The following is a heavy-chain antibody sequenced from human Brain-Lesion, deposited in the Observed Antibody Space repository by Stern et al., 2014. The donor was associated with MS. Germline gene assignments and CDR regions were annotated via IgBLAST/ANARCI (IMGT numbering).Heavy chain of an antibody. D-gene: IGHD3-3*01. CDR1: GFTFGNYW. CDR2: ITEDGTEK. J-gene: IGHJ6*02. CDR3: ARVYNTIYGIVTQRGSGMDV. V-gene: IGHV3-7*01. Sequence: VQLVESGGGLVQPGGSLTISCTAAGFTFGNYWMTWVRQAPGKGLEWVANITEDGTEKNYVDSVKGRFTISRDNARNSLYLQMNSLRVEDTALYYCARVYNTIYGIVTQRGSGMDVWVQGTTVIVSS.